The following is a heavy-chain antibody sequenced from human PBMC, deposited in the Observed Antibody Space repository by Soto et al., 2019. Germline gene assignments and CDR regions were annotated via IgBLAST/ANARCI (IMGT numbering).Heavy chain of an antibody. V-gene: IGHV1-3*01. D-gene: IGHD6-13*01. CDR1: GYTFTSYD. J-gene: IGHJ4*02. CDR2: INAGNGNT. CDR3: ARDLGYSSSPIFDY. Sequence: GASVKVSCKASGYTFTSYDINWVRQAPGQRLEWMGWINAGNGNTKYSQKFQGRVTITRDTSASTAYMELSSLRSEDTAVYYCARDLGYSSSPIFDYWGQGTLVTVSS.